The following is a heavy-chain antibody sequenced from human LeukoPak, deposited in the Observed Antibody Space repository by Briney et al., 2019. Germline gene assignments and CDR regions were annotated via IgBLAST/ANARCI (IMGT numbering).Heavy chain of an antibody. CDR3: ASESSGYSVPRIDF. D-gene: IGHD3-22*01. Sequence: ASVKVSCEASGYTFTNYYIHWVRQAPGQGLEWMGIINPSGGSTFYTQKFRGRVTMTRDTSTSTVYMELSSLRSEDTAVYYCASESSGYSVPRIDFWGQGTLVTVSS. CDR1: GYTFTNYY. CDR2: INPSGGST. V-gene: IGHV1-46*03. J-gene: IGHJ4*02.